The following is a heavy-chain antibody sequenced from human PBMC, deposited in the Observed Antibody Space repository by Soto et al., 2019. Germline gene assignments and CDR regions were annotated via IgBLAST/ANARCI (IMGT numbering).Heavy chain of an antibody. Sequence: GGSLRLSCAATGFTFSSYSMNWVRQAPGKGLEWVSYISSSSSTIYYADSVKGRFTISGDNAKNSLYLQMNSLRDEDTAVYYCARGEYDFWSGYYPHWYFDLWGRGTLVTVSS. D-gene: IGHD3-3*01. CDR1: GFTFSSYS. J-gene: IGHJ2*01. CDR3: ARGEYDFWSGYYPHWYFDL. CDR2: ISSSSSTI. V-gene: IGHV3-48*02.